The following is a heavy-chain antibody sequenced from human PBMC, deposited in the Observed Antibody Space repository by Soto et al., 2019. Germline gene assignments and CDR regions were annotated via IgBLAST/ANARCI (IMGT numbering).Heavy chain of an antibody. D-gene: IGHD3-9*01. CDR2: ITYNGDT. CDR3: ARAAITGYGVLDY. Sequence: ASVKVSCKASGYTFTSYGISWVRQAPGQGLEWMGWITYNGDTNYPQRLQGRVTMTTDTSTSTAYMELRSPRSDDTAVYYCARAAITGYGVLDYWGQGTLVTFSS. V-gene: IGHV1-18*01. J-gene: IGHJ4*02. CDR1: GYTFTSYG.